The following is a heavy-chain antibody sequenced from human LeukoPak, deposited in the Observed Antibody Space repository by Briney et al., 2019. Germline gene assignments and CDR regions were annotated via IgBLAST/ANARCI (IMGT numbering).Heavy chain of an antibody. CDR2: MNPDSGST. J-gene: IGHJ4*02. V-gene: IGHV1-8*02. Sequence: ASVKVSCKASGYTFTSYDINWVRQASGQGLEWMGWMNPDSGSTVYAQKFQGRVTMTRSTSISTAYMVLSSLRSEDTAVYYCARGRGGNFDYWGQGSLVTVSS. CDR3: ARGRGGNFDY. D-gene: IGHD3-10*01. CDR1: GYTFTSYD.